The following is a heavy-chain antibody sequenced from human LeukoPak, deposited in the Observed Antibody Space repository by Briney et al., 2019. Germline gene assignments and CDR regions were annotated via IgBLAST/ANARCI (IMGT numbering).Heavy chain of an antibody. Sequence: LSLTCAVYGGSFSGYYWSWIRQAPGKGLEWVSYISSSGTYTNYADSVKGRFTISRDNAKNSLYLQMNSLSAEDTAVYYCAKIAGTYSPDYWGQGTLVTVSS. CDR3: AKIAGTYSPDY. CDR2: ISSSGTYT. D-gene: IGHD1-26*01. V-gene: IGHV3-11*06. J-gene: IGHJ4*02. CDR1: GGSFSGYY.